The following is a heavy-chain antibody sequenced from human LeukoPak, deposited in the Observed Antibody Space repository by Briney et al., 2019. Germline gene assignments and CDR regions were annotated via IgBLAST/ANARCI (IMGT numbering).Heavy chain of an antibody. CDR2: IFPIFGTA. D-gene: IGHD2-21*02. V-gene: IGHV1-69*13. CDR1: GGTFSSYA. J-gene: IGHJ5*02. CDR3: AREIAPPIVVVTAAWFDP. Sequence: ASVKVSCKASGGTFSSYAISWVRQAPGQGLEWMGGIFPIFGTANYAQKFQGRVTITADESTSTAYMELSSLRSEDTAVYYCAREIAPPIVVVTAAWFDPWGQGTLVTVSS.